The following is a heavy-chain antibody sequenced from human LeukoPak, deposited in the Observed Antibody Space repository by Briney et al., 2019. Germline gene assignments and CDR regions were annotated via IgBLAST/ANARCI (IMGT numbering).Heavy chain of an antibody. CDR3: ARMNYDFWSGSTG. D-gene: IGHD3-3*01. V-gene: IGHV4-4*02. Sequence: PSETLSLTWAVSGGSIRSRNWWSGAGRPPGKGLEWIGEIYHSGSTNYNPSLKSRVTISVDKSKNQFSLKLSSVTAADTAVYYCARMNYDFWSGSTGWGQGTLVTVSS. CDR2: IYHSGST. CDR1: GGSIRSRNW. J-gene: IGHJ4*02.